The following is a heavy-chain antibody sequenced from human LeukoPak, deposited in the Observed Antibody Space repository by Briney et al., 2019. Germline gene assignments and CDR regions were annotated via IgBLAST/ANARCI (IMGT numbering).Heavy chain of an antibody. J-gene: IGHJ4*02. Sequence: SETLSLTCSVSGGSISNYYWNWIRQPPGKGLEWIGNIYYTGSSYSESTKYTPSLKSRVTISIDTSKNQVSLKLSSVTAADTAVYYCARVFPSNQYFNYWGQGTLVTVSS. CDR3: ARVFPSNQYFNY. D-gene: IGHD1-14*01. CDR2: IYYTGSSYSEST. CDR1: GGSISNYY. V-gene: IGHV4-59*01.